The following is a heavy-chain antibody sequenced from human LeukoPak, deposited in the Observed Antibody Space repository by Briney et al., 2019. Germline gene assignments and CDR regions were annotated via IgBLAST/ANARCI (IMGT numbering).Heavy chain of an antibody. CDR1: GFTFSSYA. J-gene: IGHJ4*02. CDR3: AKAQLRVTTGIDN. CDR2: ISSSAGNT. V-gene: IGHV3-23*01. D-gene: IGHD4-17*01. Sequence: GGSLRLSCAATGFTFSSYAISWVRQAPGKGLEWVSGISSSAGNTNYADSVKGRFTVSRDNSKNTLYLQMNSLRVEDTAVYYCAKAQLRVTTGIDNWGQGTLVTVSS.